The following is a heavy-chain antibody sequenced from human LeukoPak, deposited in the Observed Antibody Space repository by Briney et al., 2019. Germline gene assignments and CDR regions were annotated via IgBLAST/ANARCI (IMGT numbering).Heavy chain of an antibody. V-gene: IGHV3-23*01. CDR1: GFTFSSYA. CDR3: AKDINTMVRGAYFDY. J-gene: IGHJ4*02. CDR2: ISGSGGST. D-gene: IGHD3-10*01. Sequence: GGSLRLACAASGFTFSSYAMSWVRQAPGKGLESVSAISGSGGSTYYADSVKGRFTISRDNAKNSLYLQMNSLRAEDTALYYCAKDINTMVRGAYFDYWGQGTLVTVSS.